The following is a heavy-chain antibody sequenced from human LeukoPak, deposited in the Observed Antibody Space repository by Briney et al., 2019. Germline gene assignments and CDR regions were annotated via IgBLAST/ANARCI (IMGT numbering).Heavy chain of an antibody. J-gene: IGHJ4*02. V-gene: IGHV3-23*01. CDR1: GFTVSSNY. CDR2: ISGSGGST. D-gene: IGHD6-13*01. CDR3: AKDPHLAAAGTHLDY. Sequence: TGGSLRLSCAASGFTVSSNYMSWVRQAPGKGLEWVSAISGSGGSTYYADSVKGRFTISRDNSKNTLYLQMNSLRAEDTAVYYCAKDPHLAAAGTHLDYWGQGTLVTVSS.